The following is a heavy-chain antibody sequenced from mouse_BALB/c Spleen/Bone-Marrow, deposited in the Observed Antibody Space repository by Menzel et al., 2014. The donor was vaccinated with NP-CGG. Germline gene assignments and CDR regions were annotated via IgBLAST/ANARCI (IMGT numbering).Heavy chain of an antibody. CDR1: GYTFTSYW. J-gene: IGHJ3*01. Sequence: QVQLQQSGAELAKPGASVKMSCKASGYTFTSYWMHWVKQRPGQGLEWIGYINPSTGYTEYNQKLKDKATLTAGKSSSTAYMQLSSLTSEDSAVYYCVYGNYYLAYWGQGTLVTVSA. V-gene: IGHV1-7*01. CDR2: INPSTGYT. CDR3: VYGNYYLAY. D-gene: IGHD2-1*01.